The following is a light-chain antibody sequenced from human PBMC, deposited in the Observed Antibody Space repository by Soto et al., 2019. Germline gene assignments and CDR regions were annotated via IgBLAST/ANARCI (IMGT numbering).Light chain of an antibody. CDR1: QSISSY. V-gene: IGKV1-39*01. J-gene: IGKJ4*01. CDR3: QQSYSTPLT. Sequence: DIQMTQSPSSLCASLGDVVTITCRASQSISSYLNWYQQKPGKAPKLLIYAASSLQSGVPSRFSGSGSGTDFTLTISSLQPEDFATYYCQQSYSTPLTFGGGTKVDIK. CDR2: AAS.